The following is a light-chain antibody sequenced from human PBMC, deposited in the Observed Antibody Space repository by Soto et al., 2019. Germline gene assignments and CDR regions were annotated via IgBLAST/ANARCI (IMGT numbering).Light chain of an antibody. CDR3: QQRSDWPPIT. V-gene: IGKV3-11*01. J-gene: IGKJ5*01. CDR2: DAT. Sequence: EVVLTQSPATLSLAPGERATLSCRASQFLSSYLAWYQQKPGQAPRLLIYDATNRAAGIPARYSGSGSGTDFTLTISNLEPEDFAVYYCQQRSDWPPITFGQGTRLEIK. CDR1: QFLSSY.